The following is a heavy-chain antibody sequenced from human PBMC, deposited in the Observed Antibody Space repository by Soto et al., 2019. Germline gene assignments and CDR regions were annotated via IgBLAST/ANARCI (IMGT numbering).Heavy chain of an antibody. CDR3: ASDEGSYRLPGNWFVP. Sequence: QVQLAQSGAEVTKPGASVKDSCKDSGYTFTDYGISWVRQAPGQGLEWMGWISAYNGNTNYAQKLQGRVTMTRDTSTNTAYMELRGLRFDDTAVYYCASDEGSYRLPGNWFVPWGQGSLVTVSS. CDR1: GYTFTDYG. J-gene: IGHJ5*02. D-gene: IGHD2-2*01. CDR2: ISAYNGNT. V-gene: IGHV1-18*01.